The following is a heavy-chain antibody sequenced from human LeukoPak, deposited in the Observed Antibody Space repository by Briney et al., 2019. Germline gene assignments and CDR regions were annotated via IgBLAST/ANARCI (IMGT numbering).Heavy chain of an antibody. D-gene: IGHD2-15*01. CDR2: ISNNGGYT. Sequence: PGGSLRLSFPASGFTFSNSAMSGVRQAPGRGLAGVSAISNNGGYTYYAASVQGRFTISRDNSKSTLCLQMNSLRAEDTAVYYCAKQLGYCSDGSCYFPYWGQGTLVTVSS. V-gene: IGHV3-23*01. CDR1: GFTFSNSA. CDR3: AKQLGYCSDGSCYFPY. J-gene: IGHJ4*02.